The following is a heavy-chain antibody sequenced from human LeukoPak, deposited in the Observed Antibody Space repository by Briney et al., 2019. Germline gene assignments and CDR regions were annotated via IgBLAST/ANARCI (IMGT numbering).Heavy chain of an antibody. V-gene: IGHV4-34*01. CDR1: GGSFSYYY. Sequence: SETLSLTCAVYGGSFSYYYWGWIRQPPGKGLEWIGGINESGSTNYNPSLKSRVTISLDTSKNQFSLKLSSVTAADTAVYYCARSLFDYWGQGILVTVSS. CDR2: INESGST. J-gene: IGHJ4*02. CDR3: ARSLFDY.